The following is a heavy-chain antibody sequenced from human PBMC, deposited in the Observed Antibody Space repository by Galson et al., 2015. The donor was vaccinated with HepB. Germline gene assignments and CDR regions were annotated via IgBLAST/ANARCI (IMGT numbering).Heavy chain of an antibody. D-gene: IGHD6-6*01. V-gene: IGHV3-9*01. CDR2: ISWNSGSI. J-gene: IGHJ4*02. CDR3: AKDRTSSSSSRGFDY. Sequence: SLRLSCAASGFTFDDYAMHWVRQAPGKGLEWVSGISWNSGSIGYADSVKGRFTISRDNAKNSLYLQVNSLRAEDTALYYCAKDRTSSSSSRGFDYWGQGTLVTVSS. CDR1: GFTFDDYA.